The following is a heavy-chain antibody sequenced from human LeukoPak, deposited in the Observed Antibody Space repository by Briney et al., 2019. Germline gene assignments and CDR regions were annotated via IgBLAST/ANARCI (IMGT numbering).Heavy chain of an antibody. Sequence: GGSLRLSCAASGFTFSSYAMHWVRQAPGKGLEWVSSIRSGSTYINYADSVKGRFTISRDDAKKSLYLQINSLRAEDTAVYYCARDGIFDYWGQGTLVTVSS. J-gene: IGHJ4*02. CDR2: IRSGSTYI. V-gene: IGHV3-21*01. CDR1: GFTFSSYA. CDR3: ARDGIFDY.